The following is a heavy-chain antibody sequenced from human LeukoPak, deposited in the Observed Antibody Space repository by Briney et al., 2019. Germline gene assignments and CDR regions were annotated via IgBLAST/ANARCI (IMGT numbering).Heavy chain of an antibody. V-gene: IGHV3-30*04. J-gene: IGHJ4*02. CDR2: VADDEKTI. D-gene: IGHD3-3*01. Sequence: PGGSLRLSCVASGFTFTGHSMHWVRQAPGKGLEWVAVVADDEKTIFYADSLKGRFTVSRDNSKNTVYLQMNSLRAEDTAVYYCAKDRRAFGVVNYFDYWGQGTLVTVSS. CDR1: GFTFTGHS. CDR3: AKDRRAFGVVNYFDY.